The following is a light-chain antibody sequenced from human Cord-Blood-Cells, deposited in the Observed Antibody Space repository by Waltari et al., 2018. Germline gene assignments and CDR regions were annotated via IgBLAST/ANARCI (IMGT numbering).Light chain of an antibody. V-gene: IGLV2-14*01. Sequence: QSALTQPASVSGSPGQSITISCTGTSSDVGGYNYVSWYQQHPGKAPKLMIYEVSNRPSWVSNRFSGSKAGNTAALTISGLQAEDEADYYCSSYTSSGTWVFGGGTKLTVL. CDR1: SSDVGGYNY. CDR3: SSYTSSGTWV. CDR2: EVS. J-gene: IGLJ3*02.